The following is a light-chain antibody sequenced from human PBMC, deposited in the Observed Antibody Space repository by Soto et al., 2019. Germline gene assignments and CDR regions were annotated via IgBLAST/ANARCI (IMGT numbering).Light chain of an antibody. J-gene: IGKJ3*01. CDR2: GAS. V-gene: IGKV3-15*01. CDR3: QQYNKWPLFT. CDR1: QSIGSN. Sequence: ETVLTQSPATFSVSPGERDTLSCRASQSIGSNLAWYQQRPGQPPRLLIYGASTRATGVPARFSGSGSGTEFTLTINSLQSEDFALYYCQQYNKWPLFTFGPGTKVDIK.